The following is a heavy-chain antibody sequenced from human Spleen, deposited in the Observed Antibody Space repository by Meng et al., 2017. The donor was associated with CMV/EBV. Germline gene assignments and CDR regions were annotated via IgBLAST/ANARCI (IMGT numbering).Heavy chain of an antibody. CDR1: GGTFSSYA. D-gene: IGHD4-17*01. CDR3: AREGAHDYGDIDY. V-gene: IGHV1-69*12. Sequence: VQLGLSGAEVRNPGSSVKVSCKDSGGTFSSYAISWVRQAPGQGLEWMGGIIPIFGTANYAQKFQGRVTITADESTSTAYMELSSLRSEDTAVYYCAREGAHDYGDIDYWGQGTLVTVSS. CDR2: IIPIFGTA. J-gene: IGHJ4*02.